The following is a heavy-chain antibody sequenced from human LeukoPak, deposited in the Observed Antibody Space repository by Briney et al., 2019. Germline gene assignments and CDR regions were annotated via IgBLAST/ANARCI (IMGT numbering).Heavy chain of an antibody. CDR3: ARGDYSNFYVYYYYGMDA. V-gene: IGHV4-34*01. CDR1: GGSFSGYY. CDR2: INHSGST. Sequence: SETLSLTCAVYGGSFSGYYWSWIRQPPGKGLEWIGEINHSGSTNYNPSLKSRVTISVDTSKNQFSLKLSSVTAADTAVYYCARGDYSNFYVYYYYGMDAWGQGTTVTVSS. J-gene: IGHJ6*02. D-gene: IGHD4-11*01.